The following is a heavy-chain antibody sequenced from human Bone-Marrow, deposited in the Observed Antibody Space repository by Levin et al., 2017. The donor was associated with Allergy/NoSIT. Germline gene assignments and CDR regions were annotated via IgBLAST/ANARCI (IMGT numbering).Heavy chain of an antibody. Sequence: SGPTLVKPTQTLTLTCTFSGFSLSSNGVGVGWIRQAPGKALEWLALIYWDDDKRYSPSLKSRLNITKDTSKNQVVLTMTNMAPVDTGTYYCANHKVWFGEFPLDVWGRGSLVTVSS. CDR2: IYWDDDK. V-gene: IGHV2-5*02. CDR3: ANHKVWFGEFPLDV. D-gene: IGHD3-10*01. CDR1: GFSLSSNGVG. J-gene: IGHJ4*02.